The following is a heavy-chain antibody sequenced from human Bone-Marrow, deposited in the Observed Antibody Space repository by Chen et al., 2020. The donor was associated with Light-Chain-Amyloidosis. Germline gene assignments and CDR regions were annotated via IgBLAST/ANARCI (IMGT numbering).Heavy chain of an antibody. CDR2: IYPDDSDA. Sequence: EVLLEQSGPEVKKPGESLKISCKGSGYTFPNYWIGWVRQMPGKGLEWMGVIYPDDSDARYSPSFKGQVTISADKSITTAYLQWRSLKASDTAMYYCARRRDGYNFDYWGQGTLVTVSS. D-gene: IGHD5-12*01. V-gene: IGHV5-51*01. CDR1: GYTFPNYW. CDR3: ARRRDGYNFDY. J-gene: IGHJ4*02.